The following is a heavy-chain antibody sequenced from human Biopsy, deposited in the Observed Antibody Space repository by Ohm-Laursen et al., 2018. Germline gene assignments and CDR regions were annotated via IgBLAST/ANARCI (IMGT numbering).Heavy chain of an antibody. CDR1: GGSISSGSSY. V-gene: IGHV4-31*01. J-gene: IGHJ5*02. D-gene: IGHD3-22*01. CDR2: IFNSANT. CDR3: ARGDYFDSNGYFWFDP. Sequence: SETLSLTCTVSGGSISSGSSYWSWIRQRPGKGLEWIGCIFNSANTYYNPSLKNLITISGDTSKNQFSLKLNSVTAADTAVYYCARGDYFDSNGYFWFDPWGQGTLVTVSS.